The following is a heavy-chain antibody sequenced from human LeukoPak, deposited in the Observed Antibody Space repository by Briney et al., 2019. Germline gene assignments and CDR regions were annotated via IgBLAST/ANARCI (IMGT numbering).Heavy chain of an antibody. J-gene: IGHJ4*02. CDR1: GFTFSSYA. D-gene: IGHD2-15*01. CDR3: AKDQGGYCSGGSCYLEYYFDY. Sequence: GGSLRLSCAASGFTFSSYAMSWVRQAPGKGLEWVSAISGSGGSTYYADSVKGRFTISRDNSKNTLYLQMNSLRAEDTAVYYCAKDQGGYCSGGSCYLEYYFDYWGQGTLVTVSS. CDR2: ISGSGGST. V-gene: IGHV3-23*01.